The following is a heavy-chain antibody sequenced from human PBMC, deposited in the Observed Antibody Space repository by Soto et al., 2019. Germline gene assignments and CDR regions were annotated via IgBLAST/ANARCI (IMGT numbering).Heavy chain of an antibody. D-gene: IGHD6-19*01. CDR2: IIPILGIA. Sequence: GASVKVSCKASGGTFSSYTISWVRQAPGQGLEWMGRIIPILGIANYAQKFQGRVTITADKSTSTAYMELSSLRSEDTAVYYCAREPPTPHIAVAGHYYYYYGMDVWGQGTTVTVSS. CDR1: GGTFSSYT. V-gene: IGHV1-69*04. J-gene: IGHJ6*02. CDR3: AREPPTPHIAVAGHYYYYYGMDV.